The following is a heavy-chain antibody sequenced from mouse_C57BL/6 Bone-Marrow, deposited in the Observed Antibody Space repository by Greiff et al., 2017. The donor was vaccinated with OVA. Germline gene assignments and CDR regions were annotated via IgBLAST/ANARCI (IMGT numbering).Heavy chain of an antibody. CDR2: IWRGGST. J-gene: IGHJ4*01. CDR3: AKNRGITTVVATDAMDY. D-gene: IGHD1-1*01. CDR1: GFSLTSYG. V-gene: IGHV2-5*01. Sequence: VQLQQSGPGLVQPSQSLSITCTVSGFSLTSYGVHWVRQSPGKGLEWLGVIWRGGSTDYNAAFMSRLSITKDNSKSQVFFKMNSLQADDTAIYYCAKNRGITTVVATDAMDYWGQGTSVTVSS.